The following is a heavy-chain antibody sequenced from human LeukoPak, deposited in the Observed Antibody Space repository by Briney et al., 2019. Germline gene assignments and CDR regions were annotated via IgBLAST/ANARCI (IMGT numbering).Heavy chain of an antibody. V-gene: IGHV4-39*07. CDR1: GGSISSSSYY. D-gene: IGHD6-6*01. J-gene: IGHJ4*02. CDR3: ARERGSFY. CDR2: IYYSGST. Sequence: SETLSLTCTASGGSISSSSYYWGWIRQPPGKGLEWIGSIYYSGSTYYNPSLKSRVTISVDTSKNQFSLKLSSVTAADTAVYYCARERGSFYWGQGTLVTVSS.